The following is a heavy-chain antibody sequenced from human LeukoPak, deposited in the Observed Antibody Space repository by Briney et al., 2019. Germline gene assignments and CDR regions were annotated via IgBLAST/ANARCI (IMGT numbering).Heavy chain of an antibody. CDR3: ARPSRPYCSSTSCYLGLDP. Sequence: SETLSLTCAVYGGSFSGYCWSWIRQPPGKGLEWIGEINHSGSTNYNPSLKSRVTISVDTSKNQFSLKLSSVTAADTAVYYCARPSRPYCSSTSCYLGLDPWGQGTLVTVSS. V-gene: IGHV4-34*01. J-gene: IGHJ5*02. CDR1: GGSFSGYC. CDR2: INHSGST. D-gene: IGHD2-2*01.